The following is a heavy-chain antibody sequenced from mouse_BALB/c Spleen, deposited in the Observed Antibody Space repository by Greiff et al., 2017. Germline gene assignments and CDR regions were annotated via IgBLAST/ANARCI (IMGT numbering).Heavy chain of an antibody. CDR3: ARGHYLDY. Sequence: EVMLVESGGGLVKPGGSLKLSCAASGFTFSSYAMSWVRQTPEKRLEWVASISSGGSTYYPDSVKGRFTISRDNARNILYLQMSSLRSEDTAMYYCARGHYLDYWGQGTTLTVSS. CDR1: GFTFSSYA. CDR2: ISSGGST. V-gene: IGHV5-6-5*01. J-gene: IGHJ2*01.